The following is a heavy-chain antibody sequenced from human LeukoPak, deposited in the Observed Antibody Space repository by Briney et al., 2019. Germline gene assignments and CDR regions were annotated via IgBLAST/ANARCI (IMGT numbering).Heavy chain of an antibody. CDR3: ARGQWLDNY. J-gene: IGHJ4*02. CDR1: GGSFSGYY. Sequence: PSETLSLTCAVYGGSFSGYYWSWIRQTPGKGLEWIGEINHSGSTNYNPSLKSRVTISVDTSKNQFSLKLSSVTVADTAVYYCARGQWLDNYWGQGTLVTVSS. D-gene: IGHD6-19*01. V-gene: IGHV4-34*01. CDR2: INHSGST.